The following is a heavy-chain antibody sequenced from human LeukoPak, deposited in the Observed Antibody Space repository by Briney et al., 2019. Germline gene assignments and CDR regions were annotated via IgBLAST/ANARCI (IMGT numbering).Heavy chain of an antibody. CDR1: GGSITSHSW. CDR3: ASHVTVLGTRGFDY. J-gene: IGHJ4*02. CDR2: IYHGGDA. V-gene: IGHV4-4*02. D-gene: IGHD6-19*01. Sequence: SETLSLTCAVSGGSITSHSWWSWVRQPPGKGLEWIGEIYHGGDANYDPSVKSRVTMSVDKSKNHFSLNLRSVTAADTAIYYCASHVTVLGTRGFDYWGQGILVTVSS.